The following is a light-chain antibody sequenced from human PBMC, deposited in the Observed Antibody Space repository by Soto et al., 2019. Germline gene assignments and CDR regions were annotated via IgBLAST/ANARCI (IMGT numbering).Light chain of an antibody. J-gene: IGKJ1*01. Sequence: DIQMTQSPSSLSASVGDEVTITCRASQTIMTYLNWYQLKPGKPPRLLIYAASSLQSGVPSRFSGSGSGTDFTLTISSLQPEDFATYSCQQSYNSPQPFGRGTKVDIK. CDR1: QTIMTY. CDR3: QQSYNSPQP. CDR2: AAS. V-gene: IGKV1-39*01.